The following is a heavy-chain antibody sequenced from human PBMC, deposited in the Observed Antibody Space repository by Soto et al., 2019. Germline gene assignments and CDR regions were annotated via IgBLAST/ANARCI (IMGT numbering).Heavy chain of an antibody. CDR3: ERRLGTGGYDM. J-gene: IGHJ3*02. CDR1: GGTLSSYT. CDR2: IIPLVGKT. Sequence: QVQLVQSGAEVKKPGSSVKVSCRTSGGTLSSYTFCWVRQAPGQGLEWMGRIIPLVGKTTYGQRFQDRLSITADKETSTIYIELSNLSPEDTAVYYWERRLGTGGYDMWGPGTMVTVSS. V-gene: IGHV1-69*02. D-gene: IGHD5-12*01.